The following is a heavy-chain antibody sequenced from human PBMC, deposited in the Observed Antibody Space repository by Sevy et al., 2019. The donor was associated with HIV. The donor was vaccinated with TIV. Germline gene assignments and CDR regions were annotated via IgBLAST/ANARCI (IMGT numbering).Heavy chain of an antibody. V-gene: IGHV4-39*01. Sequence: SETLSLTCSVSGGSVSNPNYYWGCIRQPPGKGLEWIGSIYYSGATSYNPSLESRVTTSVDTSNNRFSLILTSVTAADTAVYYCARSQHFSGDYADYAFDVWGQGTMVTVSS. CDR1: GGSVSNPNYY. J-gene: IGHJ3*01. D-gene: IGHD4-17*01. CDR2: IYYSGAT. CDR3: ARSQHFSGDYADYAFDV.